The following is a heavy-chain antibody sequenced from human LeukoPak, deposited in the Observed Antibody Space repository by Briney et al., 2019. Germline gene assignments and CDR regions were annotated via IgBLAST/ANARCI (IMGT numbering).Heavy chain of an antibody. V-gene: IGHV4-59*01. CDR1: GGSISSYY. CDR3: ARTDSSGWYVFDY. D-gene: IGHD6-19*01. Sequence: SETLSLTCTISGGSISSYYWSWIRQPPGKGLEWIGHIHYSGSTNHNPSLKSRVTISVDTSKNQFSLKLSSVTAADTAVYYCARTDSSGWYVFDYWGQGTLVTVSS. CDR2: IHYSGST. J-gene: IGHJ4*02.